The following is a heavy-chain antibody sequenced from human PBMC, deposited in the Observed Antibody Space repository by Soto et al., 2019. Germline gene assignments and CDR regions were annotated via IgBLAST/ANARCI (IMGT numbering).Heavy chain of an antibody. CDR2: IGTLHDT. D-gene: IGHD2-8*02. J-gene: IGHJ5*02. Sequence: EVQLVESGGGLVQPGGSLRLSCAASGFTFSAYDMHWVRQPTGKGLEWVSAIGTLHDTYYPDSVKGRFTISRENAKNSLYLQMNSLATGETAVYYWASQASYWHGGGGWFDPWGQGTLVTVSS. CDR3: ASQASYWHGGGGWFDP. V-gene: IGHV3-13*01. CDR1: GFTFSAYD.